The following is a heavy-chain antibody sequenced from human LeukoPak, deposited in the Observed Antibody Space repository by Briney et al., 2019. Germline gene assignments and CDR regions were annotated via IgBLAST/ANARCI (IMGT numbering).Heavy chain of an antibody. Sequence: GGSLRLSCAASGVTFSTYVMSWVRQAPGKGLEWVSAISGSGGSTYYADSVKGRFTISRDNSKNTLYLQMNSLGADDTAVYYCAKGNWRYFDYWGQGTLVTVSS. CDR1: GVTFSTYV. V-gene: IGHV3-23*01. CDR3: AKGNWRYFDY. CDR2: ISGSGGST. J-gene: IGHJ4*02. D-gene: IGHD1-1*01.